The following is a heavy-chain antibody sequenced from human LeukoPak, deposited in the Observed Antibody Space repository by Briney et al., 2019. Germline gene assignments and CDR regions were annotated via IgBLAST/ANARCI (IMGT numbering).Heavy chain of an antibody. Sequence: GGSLRLSCAASGFTFSSYSMTWVRQAPGKGLEWVSYISSTSSTIYYADSVKGRFTISRDHAKNSLYLQMNSLRAEDTAVYYCARYSPGALVYWGQGTLVTVSS. CDR2: ISSTSSTI. D-gene: IGHD5-18*01. CDR1: GFTFSSYS. V-gene: IGHV3-48*01. CDR3: ARYSPGALVY. J-gene: IGHJ4*02.